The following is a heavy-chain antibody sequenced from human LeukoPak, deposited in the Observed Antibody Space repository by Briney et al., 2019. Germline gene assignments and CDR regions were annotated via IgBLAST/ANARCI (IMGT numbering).Heavy chain of an antibody. Sequence: ASVKVSCKASGYTFTSYGISWVRQGPGQGLEWMGWISAYNGNTNYAQKLQGRVTMTTDTSTSTAYMQLRSLRSDDTAVYYCARDKCSSTSCYPNFDYWGQGTLVTVSS. V-gene: IGHV1-18*01. D-gene: IGHD2-2*01. CDR2: ISAYNGNT. J-gene: IGHJ4*02. CDR1: GYTFTSYG. CDR3: ARDKCSSTSCYPNFDY.